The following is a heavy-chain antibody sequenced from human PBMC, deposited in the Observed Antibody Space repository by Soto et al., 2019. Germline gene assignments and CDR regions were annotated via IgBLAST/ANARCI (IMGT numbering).Heavy chain of an antibody. CDR1: GGSVSSSSYY. J-gene: IGHJ6*03. Sequence: SETLSLTCTVSGGSVSSSSYYWGWIRQPPEKGLEWIGNIYYTGSTYYNPSLKSRVTISVDTSKNQFSLELSSVTAADTAVYYCVRVYVVRGLIYMDVWGKGTTVTVSS. CDR3: VRVYVVRGLIYMDV. V-gene: IGHV4-39*01. CDR2: IYYTGST. D-gene: IGHD3-10*01.